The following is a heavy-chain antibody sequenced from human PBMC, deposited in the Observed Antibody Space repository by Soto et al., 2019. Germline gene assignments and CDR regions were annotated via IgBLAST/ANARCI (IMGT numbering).Heavy chain of an antibody. J-gene: IGHJ4*02. V-gene: IGHV1-2*04. CDR2: INPNSGGT. CDR3: VRARYSSGWDY. Sequence: GASVKVPCKASGYTFTSHYIRWVRQAPGQGLEWMGWINPNSGGTNYAQKFQGWVTMTRDTSISTAYMELGRLIFDDTAVYYCVRARYSSGWDYWGQGTQVTV. D-gene: IGHD6-19*01. CDR1: GYTFTSHY.